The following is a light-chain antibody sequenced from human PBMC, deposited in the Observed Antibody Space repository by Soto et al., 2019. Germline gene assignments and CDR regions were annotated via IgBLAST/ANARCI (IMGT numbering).Light chain of an antibody. Sequence: EIVLTQSPGTLSLSPGERANLSCRASQSLSSSYLAWYQQKPGQAPRLLIYGASSRATGSPDRFSGSGSGTDFTLTISRLEPEDFAVYYCQQYGSSPLTFGGGTKVEIK. J-gene: IGKJ4*01. CDR1: QSLSSSY. V-gene: IGKV3-20*01. CDR3: QQYGSSPLT. CDR2: GAS.